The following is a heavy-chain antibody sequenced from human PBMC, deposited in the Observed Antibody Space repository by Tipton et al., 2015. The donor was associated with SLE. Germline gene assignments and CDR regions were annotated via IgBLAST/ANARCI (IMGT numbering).Heavy chain of an antibody. V-gene: IGHV3-30*14. J-gene: IGHJ6*02. CDR2: ISYDGSNK. CDR3: TRDPGQDYYNGLDV. CDR1: GFTFSSYA. Sequence: SLRLSCAASGFTFSSYAMHWVRQAPGKGLEWVAVISYDGSNKYYADSVKGRFTISRDNSKNTLYLQMNSLRAEDTVVYYCTRDPGQDYYNGLDVWGQGTTVTVSS.